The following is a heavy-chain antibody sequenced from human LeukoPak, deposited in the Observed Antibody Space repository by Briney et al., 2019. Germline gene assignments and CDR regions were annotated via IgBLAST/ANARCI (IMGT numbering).Heavy chain of an antibody. V-gene: IGHV4-59*01. J-gene: IGHJ5*02. CDR2: IYYSGST. CDR3: ARVRGIVGAHNWFDP. D-gene: IGHD1-26*01. Sequence: SETLSLTCTVSGGSISSYYWSWIRQPPGKGLEWIGYIYYSGSTNYNPSLKSRVTISVDTSKNQFSLKLSSVTAADTAVYYSARVRGIVGAHNWFDPWGQGTLVTVSS. CDR1: GGSISSYY.